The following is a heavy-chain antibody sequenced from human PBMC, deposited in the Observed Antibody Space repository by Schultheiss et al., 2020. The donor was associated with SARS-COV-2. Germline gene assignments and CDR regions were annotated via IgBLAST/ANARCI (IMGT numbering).Heavy chain of an antibody. J-gene: IGHJ3*02. V-gene: IGHV3-21*01. CDR1: GFTFSSYS. CDR3: AKHLGRSFDI. D-gene: IGHD3-16*01. Sequence: GGSLRLSCAASGFTFSSYSMNWVRQAPGKGLEWVSSISSSSSYIYYADSVKGRFTISRDNSKNTLYLQMNSLRAEDTAVYYCAKHLGRSFDIWGQGTMVTVSS. CDR2: ISSSSSYI.